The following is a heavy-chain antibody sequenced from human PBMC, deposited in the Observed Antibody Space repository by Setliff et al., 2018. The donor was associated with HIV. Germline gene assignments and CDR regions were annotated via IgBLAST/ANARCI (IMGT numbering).Heavy chain of an antibody. Sequence: PSETLSLTCAVSGYSISSGYYWGWIRQPPGKGLEWIGIIFHSGSTYYNPSLKSRITISVDTSKNQFSLKLSSVTAADSAVYYCARRRETIVVVIGIPNWYFDLWGRGTLVTVSS. CDR2: IFHSGST. J-gene: IGHJ2*01. D-gene: IGHD2-21*01. V-gene: IGHV4-38-2*01. CDR1: GYSISSGYY. CDR3: ARRRETIVVVIGIPNWYFDL.